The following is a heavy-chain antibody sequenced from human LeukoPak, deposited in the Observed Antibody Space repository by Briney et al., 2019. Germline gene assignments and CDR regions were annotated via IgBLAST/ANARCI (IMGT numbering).Heavy chain of an antibody. CDR1: GFTFSSYG. CDR2: IWYDGSNK. CDR3: AKDQVGYSYGNHYFDY. Sequence: SGGSLRLSCAASGFTFSSYGMHWVRQAPGKGLEWVAVIWYDGSNKYYADSVKGRFTISRDNSKNTLYLQMNSLRAEDTAVYYCAKDQVGYSYGNHYFDYWGQRTLVTVSS. V-gene: IGHV3-33*06. D-gene: IGHD5-18*01. J-gene: IGHJ4*02.